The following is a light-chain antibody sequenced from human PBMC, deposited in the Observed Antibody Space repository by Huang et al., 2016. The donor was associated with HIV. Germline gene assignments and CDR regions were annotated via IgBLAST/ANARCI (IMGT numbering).Light chain of an antibody. Sequence: DIQMTQSPSSLSASVGDRVTITCRARQSISNYLNWDQQKPGKAPKLLIYAASSLQSGVPSRFSGSRSGTDFTLTISSLQPEASAAYYCQQSYRPRTFGPGTKVDIK. V-gene: IGKV1-39*01. CDR1: QSISNY. CDR2: AAS. J-gene: IGKJ3*01. CDR3: QQSYRPRT.